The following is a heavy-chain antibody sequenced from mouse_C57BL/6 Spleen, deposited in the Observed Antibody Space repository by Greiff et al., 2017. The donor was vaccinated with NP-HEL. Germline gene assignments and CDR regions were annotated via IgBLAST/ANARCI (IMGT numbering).Heavy chain of an antibody. CDR2: IDPENGDT. J-gene: IGHJ2*01. D-gene: IGHD3-2*02. CDR3: TTSSSGFYYVDY. CDR1: GFNIKDDY. Sequence: VQLQQSGAELVRPGASVKLSCTASGFNIKDDYMHWVKQRPEQGLEWIGWIDPENGDTEYASKFQGKATITADTSSNTAYLQLSSLTSEDTAVYYCTTSSSGFYYVDYWGQGTTLTVSS. V-gene: IGHV14-4*01.